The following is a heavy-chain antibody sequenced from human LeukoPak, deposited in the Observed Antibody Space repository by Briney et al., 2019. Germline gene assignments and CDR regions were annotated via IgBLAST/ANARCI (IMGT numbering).Heavy chain of an antibody. V-gene: IGHV3-23*01. D-gene: IGHD1-26*01. CDR2: ISGSGGST. CDR3: AKGGTFIVGATDYFDY. CDR1: GFTFRNFV. Sequence: GGSLRLSCAASGFTFRNFVMNWVRQAPGKGLEWVSAISGSGGSTYYADSVKGRFTISRDNSKNTLYLQMNSLRAEDTAVYYCAKGGTFIVGATDYFDYWGQGTLVTVSS. J-gene: IGHJ4*02.